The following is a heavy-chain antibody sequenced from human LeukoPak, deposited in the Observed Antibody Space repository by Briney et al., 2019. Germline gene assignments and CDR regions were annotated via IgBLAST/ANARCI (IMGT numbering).Heavy chain of an antibody. J-gene: IGHJ4*02. CDR3: ARDFAAAVG. V-gene: IGHV3-7*01. Sequence: GGSLRLSCGASGFTFSSYWMSWVRQAPGKGLEWVANIKKDGSETYYMDSVRGRFIVSRDNAKNSVFLQMNSLRAEGTAVYYCARDFAAAVGWGQGTLVTVSS. CDR1: GFTFSSYW. CDR2: IKKDGSET. D-gene: IGHD6-13*01.